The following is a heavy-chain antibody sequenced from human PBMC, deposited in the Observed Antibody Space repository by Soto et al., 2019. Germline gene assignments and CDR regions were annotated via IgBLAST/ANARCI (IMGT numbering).Heavy chain of an antibody. J-gene: IGHJ5*02. CDR1: GYTFTSYG. D-gene: IGHD6-6*01. CDR3: ARGWTIAARPIWFDP. CDR2: ISAYNGNT. Sequence: ASVKVSCKASGYTFTSYGISWVRQAPGQGLEWMGWISAYNGNTNYAQKLQGRVTMTTDTSTSTAYMELRSLRSDDTAVYYCARGWTIAARPIWFDPWGQGTLVTVSS. V-gene: IGHV1-18*01.